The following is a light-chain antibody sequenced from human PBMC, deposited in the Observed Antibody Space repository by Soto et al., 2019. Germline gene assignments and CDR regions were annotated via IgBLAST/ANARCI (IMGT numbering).Light chain of an antibody. CDR3: QQRNTWPPIT. CDR2: DTS. V-gene: IGKV3D-20*02. CDR1: ERVSSSY. J-gene: IGKJ5*01. Sequence: IVLTQSPATMSLSPGERATLSCGASERVSSSYVAWYQMKAGLAPRLLIHDTSTRASGIPDRFRGSKSGTDFTLTIRGLEPEDAALYYCQQRNTWPPITFGQGTRLEIK.